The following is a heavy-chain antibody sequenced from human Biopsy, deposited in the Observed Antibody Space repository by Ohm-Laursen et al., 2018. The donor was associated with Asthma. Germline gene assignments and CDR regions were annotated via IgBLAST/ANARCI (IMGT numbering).Heavy chain of an antibody. CDR2: IYSGGTS. CDR3: ARGDSSNWSHYYFDY. V-gene: IGHV3-53*01. D-gene: IGHD3-22*01. J-gene: IGHJ4*02. CDR1: GFAVSRDH. Sequence: SLRLSCSASGFAVSRDHMFWVRQAPGKGLEWVSVIYSGGTSHTADSMRGRFTTSRDYSKNTLYLQMHSLRAEDTAVYYCARGDSSNWSHYYFDYWGQGTLVTVSS.